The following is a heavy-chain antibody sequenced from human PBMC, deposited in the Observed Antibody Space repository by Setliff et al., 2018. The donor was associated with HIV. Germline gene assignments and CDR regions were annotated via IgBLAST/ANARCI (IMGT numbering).Heavy chain of an antibody. CDR2: FYYSGST. CDR1: GDSISRSRYC. J-gene: IGHJ4*01. Sequence: PSETLSLTCVVSGDSISRSRYCWGWIRQPPGKGLEWIGSFYYSGSTSYNPSLKSRVTISGDTSKNQVSLRLSSVTAADTGVYYCARRVAQSEIFDYWGQGTLVTVSS. D-gene: IGHD3-3*01. CDR3: ARRVAQSEIFDY. V-gene: IGHV4-39*01.